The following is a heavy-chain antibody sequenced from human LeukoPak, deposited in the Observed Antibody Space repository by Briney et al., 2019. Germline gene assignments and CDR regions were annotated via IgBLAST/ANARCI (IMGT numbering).Heavy chain of an antibody. CDR2: FYTSGST. Sequence: PSQTLSLTCTVSGGTISSGSYYWSWIRQPAGKGLEWLGRFYTSGSTNYNPSLKSRVTRSVATSKNQFTLKLSSVTAADTAVYSCATGVHGIAAAGDYYFDYWGQGTLVTVSS. J-gene: IGHJ4*02. CDR3: ATGVHGIAAAGDYYFDY. V-gene: IGHV4-61*02. D-gene: IGHD6-13*01. CDR1: GGTISSGSYY.